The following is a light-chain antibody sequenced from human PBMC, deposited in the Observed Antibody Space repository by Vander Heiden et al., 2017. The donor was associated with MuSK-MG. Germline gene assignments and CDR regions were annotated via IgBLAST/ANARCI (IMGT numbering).Light chain of an antibody. CDR2: ETN. CDR1: TGGVTSGHY. CDR3: LLSYSGGRV. Sequence: QAVVTQEPSLTVSPGGPVTLTCGSSTGGVTSGHYPYWFQQKPGQDPRTVIYETNNTYAWTPARFSGSRLGGKAALTLLGAQPEDEADYYCLLSYSGGRVFGGGTKLTVL. J-gene: IGLJ3*02. V-gene: IGLV7-46*02.